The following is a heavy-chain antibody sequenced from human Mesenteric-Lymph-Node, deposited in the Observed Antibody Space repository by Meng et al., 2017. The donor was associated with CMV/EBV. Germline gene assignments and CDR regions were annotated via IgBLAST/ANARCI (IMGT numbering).Heavy chain of an antibody. J-gene: IGHJ3*02. Sequence: ASVKVSCKASGYTFTDHYIHWVRQAPGQGLEWMGRINPNRGSTNDAQKFQGRVTMTRDTSISTAYMELSRLRSDDTAVYYCARDRGDVVVPAEDAFDIWGQGTMVTVSS. CDR2: INPNRGST. V-gene: IGHV1-2*02. CDR3: ARDRGDVVVPAEDAFDI. CDR1: GYTFTDHY. D-gene: IGHD2-2*01.